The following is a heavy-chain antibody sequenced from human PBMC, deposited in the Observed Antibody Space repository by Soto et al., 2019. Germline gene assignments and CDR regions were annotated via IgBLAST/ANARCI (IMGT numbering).Heavy chain of an antibody. CDR3: ARDQVIAAAGLHYYYYYGMDV. Sequence: ASVKVSCKASGYTFTGYYMHWVRQAPGQGLEWMGIINPSGGSTSYAQKFQGRVTMTRDTSTSTVYMELSSLRSEDTAVYYCARDQVIAAAGLHYYYYYGMDVWGQGTTVTVSS. CDR2: INPSGGST. V-gene: IGHV1-46*01. D-gene: IGHD6-13*01. J-gene: IGHJ6*02. CDR1: GYTFTGYY.